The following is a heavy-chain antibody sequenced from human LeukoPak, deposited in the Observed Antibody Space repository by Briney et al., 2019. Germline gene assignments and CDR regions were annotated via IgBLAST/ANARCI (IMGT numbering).Heavy chain of an antibody. CDR1: GFSFSSYN. D-gene: IGHD4/OR15-4a*01. V-gene: IGHV3-21*01. CDR2: ITTSSTYT. J-gene: IGHJ4*02. CDR3: ARRAGAYSHPYDY. Sequence: GGSLRLSCEASGFSFSSYNMDWVRQTPGKGLEWISSITTSSTYTFYADSVKGRFTISRDNARNSLYLQMNSLRVEDTAVYYCARRAGAYSHPYDYWGQGTLVTVSS.